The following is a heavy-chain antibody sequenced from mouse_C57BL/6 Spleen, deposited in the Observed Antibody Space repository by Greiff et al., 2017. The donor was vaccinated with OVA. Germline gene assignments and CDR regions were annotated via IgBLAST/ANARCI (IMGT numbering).Heavy chain of an antibody. Sequence: DVMLVESGGGLVQPKGSLKLSCAASGFSFNTYAMNWVRQAPGKGLEWVARIRSKSNNYATYYADSVKDRFTISRDDSESMLYLQMNNLKTEDTAMYYCVRPYYSNYVAFAYWGQGTLVTVSA. D-gene: IGHD2-5*01. CDR3: VRPYYSNYVAFAY. V-gene: IGHV10-1*01. CDR1: GFSFNTYA. CDR2: IRSKSNNYAT. J-gene: IGHJ3*01.